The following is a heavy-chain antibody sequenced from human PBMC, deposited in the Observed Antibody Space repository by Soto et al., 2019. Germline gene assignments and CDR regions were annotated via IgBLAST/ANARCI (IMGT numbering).Heavy chain of an antibody. V-gene: IGHV5-51*01. Sequence: GESLKIYCKGSGYSFAGSWIGWVRQMPGKDLDWMGVIYPGDADTRYSPSFHGHVTISADKSIRTSYLQWSRLKASDTAMYFCASLPGVREVFVCFNVCGQGTMVTVSS. CDR1: GYSFAGSW. D-gene: IGHD3-10*01. CDR3: ASLPGVREVFVCFNV. CDR2: IYPGDADT. J-gene: IGHJ3*01.